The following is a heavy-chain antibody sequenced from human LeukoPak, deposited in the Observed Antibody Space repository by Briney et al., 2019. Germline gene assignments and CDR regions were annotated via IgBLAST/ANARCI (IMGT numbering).Heavy chain of an antibody. Sequence: GSLRLSCAASGFTFSSYAMHWVRQAPGKGLEWVAVISYDGSNKYYADSVKGRFTISRDNSKNTLYLQMNSLRAEDTAVYYCARDRELDGYLDYWGQGTLVTVSS. J-gene: IGHJ4*02. D-gene: IGHD3-10*01. CDR2: ISYDGSNK. V-gene: IGHV3-30-3*01. CDR3: ARDRELDGYLDY. CDR1: GFTFSSYA.